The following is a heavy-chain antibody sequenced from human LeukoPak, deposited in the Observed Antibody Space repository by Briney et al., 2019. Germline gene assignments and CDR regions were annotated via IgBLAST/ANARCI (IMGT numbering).Heavy chain of an antibody. V-gene: IGHV1-58*01. CDR2: IVVGSGNT. D-gene: IGHD5-18*01. Sequence: TSVKVSCKASGFTFTSSAVQWVRQARGQRLEWIGWIVVGSGNTNYAQKFQERVTITRDMSTSTAYMELSSLRSDDTAVYYCAASSGYSYYYYGMDVWGKGTTVTVSS. J-gene: IGHJ6*04. CDR1: GFTFTSSA. CDR3: AASSGYSYYYYGMDV.